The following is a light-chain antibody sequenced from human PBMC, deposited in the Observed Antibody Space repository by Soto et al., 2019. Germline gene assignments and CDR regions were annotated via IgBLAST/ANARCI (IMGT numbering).Light chain of an antibody. Sequence: DIQMTQSPFTLSASVGDRVTITCRASQSISNGLDWYQQKTGKAPKVLIYQASNLESGVPSRFSVSGSGTEFTLTISSLQPDDFATYYCQQYQSYPFTFGPGTKVDI. J-gene: IGKJ3*01. CDR2: QAS. V-gene: IGKV1-5*03. CDR1: QSISNG. CDR3: QQYQSYPFT.